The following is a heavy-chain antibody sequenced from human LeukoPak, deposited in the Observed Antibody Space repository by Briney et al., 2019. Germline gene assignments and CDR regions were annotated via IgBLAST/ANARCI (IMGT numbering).Heavy chain of an antibody. CDR1: GGSISSSSYY. J-gene: IGHJ5*02. Sequence: KPSETLSLTCTVSGGSISSSSYYWGWIRQPPGKGLEWIGSIYYSGSTYYNPSLKSRVTISVDTSKNQFSLKLSSVTAADTAVYYCARRPVAMYCSSTSCYWGFDPWGQGTLVTVSS. D-gene: IGHD2-2*01. CDR2: IYYSGST. V-gene: IGHV4-39*01. CDR3: ARRPVAMYCSSTSCYWGFDP.